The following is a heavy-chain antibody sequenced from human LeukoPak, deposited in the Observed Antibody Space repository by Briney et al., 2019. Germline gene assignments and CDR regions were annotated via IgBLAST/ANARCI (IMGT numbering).Heavy chain of an antibody. J-gene: IGHJ6*02. D-gene: IGHD6-19*01. CDR3: AADVSSGWLHYYYGMDV. CDR1: GFTFTSSA. V-gene: IGHV1-58*01. Sequence: SVKVSCKASGFTFTSSAVQWVRQARGQRLEWIGWIVVCSGNTNYAQKFQERVTITRDMSTSTAYMELSSLRSEDTAVYYCAADVSSGWLHYYYGMDVWGQGTTVTVSS. CDR2: IVVCSGNT.